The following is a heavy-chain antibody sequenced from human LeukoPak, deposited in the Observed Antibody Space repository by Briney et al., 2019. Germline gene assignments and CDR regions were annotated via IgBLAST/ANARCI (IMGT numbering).Heavy chain of an antibody. D-gene: IGHD3-10*01. CDR3: VRDDNYGSGRDHYYGMDV. J-gene: IGHJ6*02. CDR1: GFTFRTYG. Sequence: GGSLRLSCTVSGFTFRTYGMHWVRQAPGKGLEWVVVIWYDGSNKYYANSVKGRFTISRDNSKNTLYLHMDSLRAVDTAVYYCVRDDNYGSGRDHYYGMDVWGQGTTVTVSS. V-gene: IGHV3-33*01. CDR2: IWYDGSNK.